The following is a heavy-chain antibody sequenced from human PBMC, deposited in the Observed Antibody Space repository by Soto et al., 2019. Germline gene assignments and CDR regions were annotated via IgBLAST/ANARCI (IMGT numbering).Heavy chain of an antibody. V-gene: IGHV4-59*08. CDR3: ARRDCTNGVCPLDV. Sequence: SETLSLTCTVSGGSISSYYWSWIRQPPGKGLEWIGYIYYSGSTNYNPSLKSRVPIAVDTSKNQFSLKLSSVTAADTAVYYCARRDCTNGVCPLDVWGKGTTVTVSS. J-gene: IGHJ6*04. CDR2: IYYSGST. D-gene: IGHD2-8*01. CDR1: GGSISSYY.